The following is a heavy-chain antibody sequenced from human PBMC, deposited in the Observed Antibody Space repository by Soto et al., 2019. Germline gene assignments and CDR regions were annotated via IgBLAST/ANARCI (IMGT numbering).Heavy chain of an antibody. CDR3: ARRMRDYVWGSYRQKTYYYYGLAV. V-gene: IGHV1-18*01. J-gene: IGHJ6*02. CDR2: ISAYNGNT. CDR1: GYTFTSYG. D-gene: IGHD3-16*02. Sequence: GASVKVSCKASGYTFTSYGISWVRQAPGQGLEWMGWISAYNGNTNYAQKLQGRVTMTTDTSASTAYMELRSLRSDDTAVYYCARRMRDYVWGSYRQKTYYYYGLAVRTQGTTVPVSS.